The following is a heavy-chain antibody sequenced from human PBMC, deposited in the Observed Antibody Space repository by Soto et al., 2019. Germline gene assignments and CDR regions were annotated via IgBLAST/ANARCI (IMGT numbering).Heavy chain of an antibody. CDR3: AKRASPYYCDY. D-gene: IGHD2-2*01. J-gene: IGHJ4*02. V-gene: IGHV3-23*01. CDR2: ITDSGGNT. CDR1: GFTFSSYS. Sequence: GGSLRLSCAASGFTFSSYSMTCVRQAPGKGLEWVSVITDSGGNTYYADSVKGRLTISRDNSKNTLYLQINSLRAEDTAMYYCAKRASPYYCDYWGQGILVTVSS.